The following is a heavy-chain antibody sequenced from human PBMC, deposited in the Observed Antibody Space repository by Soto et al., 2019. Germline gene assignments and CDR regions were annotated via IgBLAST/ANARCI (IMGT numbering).Heavy chain of an antibody. J-gene: IGHJ6*02. CDR2: IYPGDSNT. D-gene: IGHD3-3*01. CDR3: ARHAYDFWSGHPNPRYYYGMDV. Sequence: PGASLKISCKGSGYSFTSYWIGWVRQMPGKSLEWMGIIYPGDSNTRYSPSLQGQVTISVDKSISTAYLQWSSLKATDTAMYYCARHAYDFWSGHPNPRYYYGMDVWGQGTTVTVS. V-gene: IGHV5-51*01. CDR1: GYSFTSYW.